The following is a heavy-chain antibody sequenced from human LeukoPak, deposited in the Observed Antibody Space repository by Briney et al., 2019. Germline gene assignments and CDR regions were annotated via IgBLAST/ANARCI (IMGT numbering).Heavy chain of an antibody. V-gene: IGHV3-30*18. J-gene: IGHJ1*01. CDR1: GFTFSSYG. CDR3: AKIGPFGYYDSSGYYGEYFQH. CDR2: ISYDGSNK. Sequence: PGRSLRLSCAASGFTFSSYGMHWVRQAPGKGLKWVAVISYDGSNKYYADSVKGRFTISRDNSKNTLYLQMNSLRAEDTAVYYCAKIGPFGYYDSSGYYGEYFQHWGQGTLVTVSS. D-gene: IGHD3-22*01.